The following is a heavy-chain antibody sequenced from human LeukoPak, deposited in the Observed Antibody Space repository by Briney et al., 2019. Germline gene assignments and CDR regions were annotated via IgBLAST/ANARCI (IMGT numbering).Heavy chain of an antibody. J-gene: IGHJ4*02. CDR2: IYHSGST. CDR3: ARAVYYDSSGYVGASYFDY. V-gene: IGHV4-4*02. Sequence: SETLSLTCAVSGGSISSSNWWSWVRQPPGKGLEWIGEIYHSGSTNYNPSLKSRITMSVDKPRNQFSLKMSSETAADTAVYYCARAVYYDSSGYVGASYFDYWGQGILVTVSS. D-gene: IGHD3-22*01. CDR1: GGSISSSNW.